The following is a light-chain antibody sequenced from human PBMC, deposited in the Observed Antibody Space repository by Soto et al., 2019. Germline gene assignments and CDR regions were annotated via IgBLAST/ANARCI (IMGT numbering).Light chain of an antibody. CDR1: SSDIGGYNY. CDR2: DVS. V-gene: IGLV2-14*03. Sequence: QSALTQPASVSGSPGQSITISCTGTSSDIGGYNYVSWYQHHPGKAPKLMIYDVSNRPSGVSNRFSGSKSGNTASLTISGLQAEDEADYYCSSYSRSRDVLFGGGTKVTVL. CDR3: SSYSRSRDVL. J-gene: IGLJ2*01.